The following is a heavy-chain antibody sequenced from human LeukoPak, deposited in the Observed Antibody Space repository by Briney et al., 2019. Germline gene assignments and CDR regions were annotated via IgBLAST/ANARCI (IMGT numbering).Heavy chain of an antibody. Sequence: PGGSLRLSCAASGFTVSSTYMSWVRQAPGKGLEWVSVIYSGGTTYYADSVKGRFTISRDTSKNTLYLHMNSLRAEDTAVYYCARDGPGNYNYYYGMDVWGQGTTVTVSS. CDR3: ARDGPGNYNYYYGMDV. CDR1: GFTVSSTY. V-gene: IGHV3-66*01. J-gene: IGHJ6*02. D-gene: IGHD3-10*01. CDR2: IYSGGTT.